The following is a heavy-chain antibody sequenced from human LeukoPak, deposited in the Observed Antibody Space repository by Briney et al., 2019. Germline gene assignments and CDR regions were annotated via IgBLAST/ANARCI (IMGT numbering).Heavy chain of an antibody. CDR1: GGSFSGYY. CDR2: INHSGST. CDR3: ARGAVAGPNDAFDI. Sequence: PSETLSLTCAVYGGSFSGYYWSWIRQPPGKGLEWIGEINHSGSTNYNPSPKSRVTISVDTSKNQFSLKLSSVTAADTAVYYCARGAVAGPNDAFDIWGQGTMVTVSS. V-gene: IGHV4-34*01. J-gene: IGHJ3*02. D-gene: IGHD6-19*01.